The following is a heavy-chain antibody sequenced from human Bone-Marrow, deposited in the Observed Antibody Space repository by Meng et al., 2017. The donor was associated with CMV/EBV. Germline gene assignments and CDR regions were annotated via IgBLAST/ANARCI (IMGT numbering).Heavy chain of an antibody. V-gene: IGHV4-30-4*08. CDR3: ARDQLITTYYYYGMDV. CDR2: IYYSGST. D-gene: IGHD4-11*01. J-gene: IGHJ6*02. CDR1: GGSISSGDYY. Sequence: SETLSLTCTVSGGSISSGDYYWSWIRQPPGKGLEWIGYIYYSGSTYYNPSLKSRVTISVDTSKNQFSLKLSSVTAADTAVYYCARDQLITTYYYYGMDVWGQGTTVTVSS.